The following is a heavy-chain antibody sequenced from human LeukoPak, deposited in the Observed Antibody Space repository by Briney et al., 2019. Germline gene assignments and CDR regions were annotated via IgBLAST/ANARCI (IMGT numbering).Heavy chain of an antibody. V-gene: IGHV1-18*01. J-gene: IGHJ6*03. CDR2: ISAYNGNT. D-gene: IGHD3-22*01. CDR1: GYTFTSYG. CDR3: ARVDFYDSEDYYMDV. Sequence: ASVKVSCKASGYTFTSYGINWVRQAPGQGLQWMGWISAYNGNTNYAQKFQGRVTITADESTSTAYMELSSLRSEDTAVYYCARVDFYDSEDYYMDVWGKGTTVTVSS.